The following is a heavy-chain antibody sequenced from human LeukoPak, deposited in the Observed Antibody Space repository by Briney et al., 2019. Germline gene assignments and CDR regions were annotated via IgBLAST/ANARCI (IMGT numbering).Heavy chain of an antibody. CDR1: GGSISSGGYS. CDR2: IYYSGST. Sequence: PSETLSLTCTVSGGSISSGGYSWSWIRQPPGKGLEWIGYIYYSGSTYYNPSLKSRVTISVHTSKKQFSLKLSSVTAADTAVYYRARAAGSGSFPGGFDYWGQGTLVTVSS. CDR3: ARAAGSGSFPGGFDY. V-gene: IGHV4-30-4*07. J-gene: IGHJ4*02. D-gene: IGHD6-6*01.